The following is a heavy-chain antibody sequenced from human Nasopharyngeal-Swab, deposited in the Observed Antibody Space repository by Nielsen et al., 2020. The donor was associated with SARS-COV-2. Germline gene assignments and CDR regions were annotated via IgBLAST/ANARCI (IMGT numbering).Heavy chain of an antibody. CDR1: GFTFSSYS. V-gene: IGHV3-48*02. CDR3: AGDPSYSSGWTPLYYSNY. CDR2: ISCSSSTI. J-gene: IGHJ4*02. D-gene: IGHD6-19*01. Sequence: GGSLRLSCAASGFTFSSYSMNWVRQAPGKGLEWVSYISCSSSTIYYADSVKGRFTISRDNAKNLLYLQMNSLGDDDTAVYYCAGDPSYSSGWTPLYYSNYWGQGTLVTVSS.